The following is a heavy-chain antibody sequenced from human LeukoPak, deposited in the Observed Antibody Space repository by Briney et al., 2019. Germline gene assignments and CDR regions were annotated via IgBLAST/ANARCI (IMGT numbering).Heavy chain of an antibody. Sequence: PSETLSLTCAVYGGSFSGYYWSWIRQPLGKGLEWIGEINHSGSTNYNPSLKSRVTISVDTSKNQFSLKLSSVTAADTAVYYCARGRREDYSYVPAAYYYYYYMDVWGKGTTVTVSS. D-gene: IGHD4-11*01. CDR3: ARGRREDYSYVPAAYYYYYYMDV. V-gene: IGHV4-34*01. CDR1: GGSFSGYY. J-gene: IGHJ6*03. CDR2: INHSGST.